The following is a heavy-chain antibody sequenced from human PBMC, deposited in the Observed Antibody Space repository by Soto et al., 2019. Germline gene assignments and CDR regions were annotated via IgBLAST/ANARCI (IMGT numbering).Heavy chain of an antibody. CDR2: ISDSGGST. J-gene: IGHJ5*02. D-gene: IGHD3-22*01. CDR1: GFTFSTYA. Sequence: EVQLLESGGDLVQPGGSLRLSCAASGFTFSTYAMSWVRQAPGKGLEWVSSISDSGGSTNYADSVKGRFTISRDNSKNTLYLQMNSLRAEDTAVYYCAKGSYYDSSGYLLWSWGQATLVTVSS. V-gene: IGHV3-23*01. CDR3: AKGSYYDSSGYLLWS.